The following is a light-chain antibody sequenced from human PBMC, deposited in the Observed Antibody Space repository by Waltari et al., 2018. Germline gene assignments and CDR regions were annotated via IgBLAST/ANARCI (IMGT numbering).Light chain of an antibody. J-gene: IGKJ1*01. CDR3: QQYGSSPWT. CDR1: QTNNHNY. V-gene: IGKV3-20*01. Sequence: EIVLTQSPGTLSLSPGDRAPLLCRASQTNNHNYLVWYQQKPGQAPKLLVYGPSDRATGIPDRFGYSGSGTDFTLTISRLEPEDFAMYYCQQYGSSPWTFGQGTKVEI. CDR2: GPS.